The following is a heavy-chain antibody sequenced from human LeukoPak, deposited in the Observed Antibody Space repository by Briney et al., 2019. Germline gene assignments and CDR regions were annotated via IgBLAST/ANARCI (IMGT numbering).Heavy chain of an antibody. CDR3: VRGDNRDQ. CDR1: GYDFSGYT. V-gene: IGHV3-21*01. Sequence: GGSLRLSCVASGYDFSGYTFTWVRQAPGKGLEYVSSISKSSALKYYAESVRGRFTISRDNAENSLYLDMNNLGAEDTAVYFCVRGDNRDQWGQGTLVTVPS. J-gene: IGHJ4*02. D-gene: IGHD2-2*01. CDR2: ISKSSALK.